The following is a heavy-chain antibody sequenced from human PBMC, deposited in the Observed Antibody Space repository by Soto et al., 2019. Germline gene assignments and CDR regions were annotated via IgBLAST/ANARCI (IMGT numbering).Heavy chain of an antibody. Sequence: SETLSLTCTVSGGSISSYYWSWIRQPPGKGLEWIGYIYYSGSTYYNPSLKSRVTISVDTSKNQFSLKLSSVTAADTAVYYCARAVEPPIAAAGTGWFDPWGQGTLVTVSS. CDR2: IYYSGST. CDR1: GGSISSYY. J-gene: IGHJ5*02. V-gene: IGHV4-59*08. CDR3: ARAVEPPIAAAGTGWFDP. D-gene: IGHD6-13*01.